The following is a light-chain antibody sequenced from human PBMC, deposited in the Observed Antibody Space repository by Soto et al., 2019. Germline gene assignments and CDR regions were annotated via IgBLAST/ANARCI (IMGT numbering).Light chain of an antibody. V-gene: IGKV1-39*01. Sequence: DIQMTQSPSSLSASVGDRVTITCRASQIIRSYLNWYQQKPGTAPKLLIYAASSLQSGVPSRFSGSGSGTDFTLPISSRQPEDFATYYCQHSYSTPPTFGQGTRLEIK. J-gene: IGKJ5*01. CDR2: AAS. CDR1: QIIRSY. CDR3: QHSYSTPPT.